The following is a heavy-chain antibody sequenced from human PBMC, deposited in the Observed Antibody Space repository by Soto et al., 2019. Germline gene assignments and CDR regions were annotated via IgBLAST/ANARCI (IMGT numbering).Heavy chain of an antibody. D-gene: IGHD3-22*01. CDR3: ASNYYDSRGYELYYDY. CDR2: IYYSGST. CDR1: GGSISSSSYY. J-gene: IGHJ4*02. V-gene: IGHV4-39*01. Sequence: PSETLSLTCTVSGGSISSSSYYWGWIRQPPGKGLEWIGSIYYSGSTYYNPSFKSRVTISVDTSKNQFSLKLSSVTAADTAVYYCASNYYDSRGYELYYDYSGPAPLGTVS.